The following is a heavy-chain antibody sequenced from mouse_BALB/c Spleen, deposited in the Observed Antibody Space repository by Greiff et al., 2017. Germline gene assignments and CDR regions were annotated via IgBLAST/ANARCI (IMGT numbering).Heavy chain of an antibody. D-gene: IGHD1-1*01. V-gene: IGHV5-9-4*01. CDR1: GFTFSSYA. J-gene: IGHJ4*01. CDR2: ISSGGSYT. CDR3: ARVYYGSSFYAMDY. Sequence: DVKLVESGGGLVKPGGSLKLSCAASGFTFSSYAMSWVRQSPEKRLEWVAEISSGGSYTYYPDTVTGRFTISRDNAKNTLYLEMSSLRSEDTAMYYCARVYYGSSFYAMDYWGQGTSVTVSS.